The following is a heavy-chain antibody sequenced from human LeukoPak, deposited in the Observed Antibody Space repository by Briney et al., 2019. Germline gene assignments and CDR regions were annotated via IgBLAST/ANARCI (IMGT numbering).Heavy chain of an antibody. D-gene: IGHD6-6*01. CDR3: AIALSSSWRDYYSYYMDV. CDR2: IYYSGST. V-gene: IGHV4-30-4*08. J-gene: IGHJ6*03. Sequence: SQTLSLTCTVSGGSISSGDYYWSWIRQPPGKGLEWIGYIYYSGSTYYNPSLKSRVTISVDTSKNQFSLKLSSVTAADTAVYDCAIALSSSWRDYYSYYMDVWGKGTTVTVSS. CDR1: GGSISSGDYY.